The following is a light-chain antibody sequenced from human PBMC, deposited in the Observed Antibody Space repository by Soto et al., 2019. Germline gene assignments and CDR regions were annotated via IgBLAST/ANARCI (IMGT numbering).Light chain of an antibody. J-gene: IGKJ2*01. CDR2: GAS. CDR1: QSVSSN. V-gene: IGKV3-15*01. CDR3: QQFHNWLYT. Sequence: EIVMTQSPATLSVSPGESATLSCRASQSVSSNLAWYQQKPGQPPRLLIYGASTRATGIPARFSGSGSGTEFTLTISSLQSEDFAVYYCQQFHNWLYTFGQGTKLEIK.